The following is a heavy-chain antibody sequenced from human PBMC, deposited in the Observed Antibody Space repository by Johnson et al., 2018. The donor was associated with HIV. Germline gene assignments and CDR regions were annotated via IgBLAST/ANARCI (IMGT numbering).Heavy chain of an antibody. CDR1: GFTFSNYW. D-gene: IGHD1-26*01. J-gene: IGHJ3*02. CDR3: ARDRAEVWSFDGFDI. V-gene: IGHV3-7*01. Sequence: VQLVESGGALVQPGGSLRLSCAASGFTFSNYWMSWVRQAPGKGLEWVANIKQDGSEKYYVDSVKGRFTISRDNAKNSLYLEMNSLRAEDTAVYYGARDRAEVWSFDGFDIWGQGTMVTVSS. CDR2: IKQDGSEK.